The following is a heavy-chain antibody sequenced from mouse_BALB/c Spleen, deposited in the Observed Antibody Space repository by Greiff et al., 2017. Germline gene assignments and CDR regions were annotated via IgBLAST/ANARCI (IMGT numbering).Heavy chain of an antibody. V-gene: IGHV5-6*01. CDR3: ASTDPWFAY. D-gene: IGHD1-1*01. Sequence: DVQLVESGGDLVKPGGSLKLSCAASGFTFSSYGMSWVRQTPDKRLEWVATISSGGSYTYYPDSVKGRFTISRDNAKNTLYLQMSSLKSEDTAMYYCASTDPWFAYWGQGTLVTVSA. CDR2: ISSGGSYT. J-gene: IGHJ3*01. CDR1: GFTFSSYG.